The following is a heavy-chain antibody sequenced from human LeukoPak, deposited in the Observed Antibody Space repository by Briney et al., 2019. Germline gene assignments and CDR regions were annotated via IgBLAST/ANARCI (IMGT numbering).Heavy chain of an antibody. J-gene: IGHJ3*02. V-gene: IGHV4-4*07. D-gene: IGHD3-22*01. CDR1: GGSISSYY. Sequence: PSETLSLTCTVSGGSISSYYWSWIRQPAGKGLEWIGRIYTSGSTNYNPSLKSRVTMSVDTSKNQFSLKLSSVTAADTAVYYCARNTNYYDSSGYAFDIWGQGTMVTVSS. CDR3: ARNTNYYDSSGYAFDI. CDR2: IYTSGST.